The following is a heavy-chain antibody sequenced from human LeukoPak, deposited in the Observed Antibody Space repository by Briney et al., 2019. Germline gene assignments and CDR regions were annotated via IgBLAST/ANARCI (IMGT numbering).Heavy chain of an antibody. CDR1: GFTFSNYG. CDR2: IWYDGSNK. CDR3: AKDQSGSGDYGMDV. Sequence: GRSLRLSCAASGFTFSNYGMHWVRQAPGKGLEWVALIWYDGSNKYYADSVKGRFTISRDNSKNTLYLQMNSLRAEDTAVYYCAKDQSGSGDYGMDVWGQGTTVTVSS. V-gene: IGHV3-33*06. D-gene: IGHD3-10*01. J-gene: IGHJ6*02.